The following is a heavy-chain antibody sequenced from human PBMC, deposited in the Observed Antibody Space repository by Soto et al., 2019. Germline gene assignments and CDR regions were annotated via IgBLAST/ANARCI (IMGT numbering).Heavy chain of an antibody. J-gene: IGHJ6*02. D-gene: IGHD4-4*01. CDR2: IIPIFGTA. Sequence: QVQLVQSGAEVKKPGSSVKVSCKASGGTFSSYAISWVRQAPGQGLEWMGGIIPIFGTANYAQKFQGRVTITADESTSTGYMELSSLRSEDTAVYYCASGRSNYYYYYYGMDVWGQGTTVTVSS. CDR3: ASGRSNYYYYYYGMDV. CDR1: GGTFSSYA. V-gene: IGHV1-69*01.